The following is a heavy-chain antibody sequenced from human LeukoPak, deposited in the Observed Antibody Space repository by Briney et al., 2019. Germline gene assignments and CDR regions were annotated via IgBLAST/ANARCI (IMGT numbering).Heavy chain of an antibody. J-gene: IGHJ3*02. Sequence: GESLKISCKGSGYSFTTYWIGWVRQMPGKGLEWMGIIYPGDSDTRYSPSFQGQVTISADYSISTAYLQWSSLKASDTAMYYCARRGYCSGANCHSNAFDIWGQETMVTVSS. CDR2: IYPGDSDT. V-gene: IGHV5-51*01. CDR3: ARRGYCSGANCHSNAFDI. D-gene: IGHD2-15*01. CDR1: GYSFTTYW.